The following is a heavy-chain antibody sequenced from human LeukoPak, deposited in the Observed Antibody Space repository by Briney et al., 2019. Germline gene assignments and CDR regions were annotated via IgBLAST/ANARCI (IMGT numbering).Heavy chain of an antibody. J-gene: IGHJ6*02. V-gene: IGHV3-53*01. CDR2: IYSGGST. CDR3: ARDFTRMGYYYGMDV. D-gene: IGHD2-8*01. CDR1: GFSVSSNY. Sequence: GGSLRLSCEASGFSVSSNYMSWVREAPGKGLEWVSVIYSGGSTYYADSVKGRFTISRDNSKNTLYLQMNSLRAEDTAVYYCARDFTRMGYYYGMDVWGQGTTVTVSS.